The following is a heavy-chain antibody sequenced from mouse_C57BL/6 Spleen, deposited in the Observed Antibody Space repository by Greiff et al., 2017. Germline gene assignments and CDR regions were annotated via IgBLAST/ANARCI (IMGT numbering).Heavy chain of an antibody. J-gene: IGHJ2*01. V-gene: IGHV5-15*01. D-gene: IGHD1-1*01. Sequence: EVQRVESGGGLVQPGGSLKLSCAASGFTFSDYGMAWVRQAPRKGPEWVAFISNLAYSIYYADTVTGRFTISRENAKNTLYLEMSSLRSEDTAMYYCARQSDYYGSSFYFDYWGQGTTLTVSS. CDR3: ARQSDYYGSSFYFDY. CDR2: ISNLAYSI. CDR1: GFTFSDYG.